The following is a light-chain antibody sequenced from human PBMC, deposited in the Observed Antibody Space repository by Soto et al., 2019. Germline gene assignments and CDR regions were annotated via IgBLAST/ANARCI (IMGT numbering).Light chain of an antibody. V-gene: IGKV3-20*01. CDR1: QSVSSSY. Sequence: DIELTQSPGTLSLSPGERATLSCRASQSVSSSYFAWYQQKPGQPTRLIIYGASKRATGIPDRFSGSGSGTDFTLTISRLEPEDFAVYYCQQYDSSHRAFGQGTKLEIK. J-gene: IGKJ1*01. CDR2: GAS. CDR3: QQYDSSHRA.